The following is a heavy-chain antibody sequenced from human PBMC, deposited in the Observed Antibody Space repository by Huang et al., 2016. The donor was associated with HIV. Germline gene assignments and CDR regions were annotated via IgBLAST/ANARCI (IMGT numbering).Heavy chain of an antibody. Sequence: VQLLQSGAEVKKPGASVRVSCKSSGYVFTGYHIHWVRQAPGQGLEWLGGIHPKRGDPNYAQKFQGRVTMTRDTSTNTAYLEMTGLTSDDTAVYYCVRASLIVGTLTWGRGTLVTVSS. CDR1: GYVFTGYH. V-gene: IGHV1-2*02. CDR3: VRASLIVGTLT. D-gene: IGHD1-26*01. CDR2: IHPKRGDP. J-gene: IGHJ2*01.